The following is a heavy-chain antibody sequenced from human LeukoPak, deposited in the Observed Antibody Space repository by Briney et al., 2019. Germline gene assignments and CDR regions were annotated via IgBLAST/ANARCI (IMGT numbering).Heavy chain of an antibody. D-gene: IGHD4-17*01. CDR2: IKQGGSEK. J-gene: IGHJ4*02. V-gene: IGHV3-7*01. CDR3: AKGPNYGARVDYSDF. Sequence: GGSLRLSCAASGFTFSRHRMTWVRQAPGKGLEWMASIKQGGSEKYYADSVKGRFTVSRDDAKSSLYLQMNSLSADDTAVYYCAKGPNYGARVDYSDFWGQGTKVTVSS. CDR1: GFTFSRHR.